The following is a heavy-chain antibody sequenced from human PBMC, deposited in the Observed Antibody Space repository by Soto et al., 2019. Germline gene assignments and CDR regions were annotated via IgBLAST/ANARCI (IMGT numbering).Heavy chain of an antibody. CDR3: ARASSSGWYGAFDI. CDR1: GFTFSSYA. Sequence: GGSLRLSCAASGFTFSSYAMHWVRQAPGKGLEWVAVISYDGSNKYYADSVKGRFTISRDNSKNTLYLQMNSLRAEDTAVYYCARASSSGWYGAFDIWGQGTMVTVSS. V-gene: IGHV3-30-3*01. CDR2: ISYDGSNK. D-gene: IGHD6-19*01. J-gene: IGHJ3*02.